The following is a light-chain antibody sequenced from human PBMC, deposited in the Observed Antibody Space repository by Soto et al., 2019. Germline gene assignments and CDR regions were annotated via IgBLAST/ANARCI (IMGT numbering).Light chain of an antibody. CDR3: ATWDDALRGWE. V-gene: IGLV1-44*01. Sequence: QSVLTQPPSASGTPGQGVIISCSGTYSNIGSNTVKWYRQVPGSAPKFLIYSNNERPSGVPDRFSGSKSGTSASLAISGLQSEDDADYYCATWDDALRGWEFGRGTKLTVL. CDR2: SNN. J-gene: IGLJ3*02. CDR1: YSNIGSNT.